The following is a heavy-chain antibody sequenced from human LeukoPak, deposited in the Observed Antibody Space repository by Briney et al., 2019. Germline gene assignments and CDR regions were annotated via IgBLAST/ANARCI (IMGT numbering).Heavy chain of an antibody. CDR1: GGSFTDYH. V-gene: IGHV4-34*01. D-gene: IGHD6-19*01. Sequence: PSETLSLTCAVYGGSFTDYHWSWIRQSPGGRLEWIGEINYTGRTHYEPSLKSRATISIDMSKNQVSLKMTSMAAADTAIYYCARERRVEVAARTTVAFDVWGQGTMVTVSS. CDR2: INYTGRT. J-gene: IGHJ3*01. CDR3: ARERRVEVAARTTVAFDV.